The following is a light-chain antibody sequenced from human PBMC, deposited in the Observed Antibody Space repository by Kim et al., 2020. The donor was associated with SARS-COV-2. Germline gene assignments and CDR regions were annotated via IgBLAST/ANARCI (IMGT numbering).Light chain of an antibody. CDR3: QQYGRSPRT. J-gene: IGKJ4*02. CDR1: QSVSSNY. CDR2: AAS. Sequence: EIVLTQSPGTLSLSPGERATLSCRASQSVSSNYVAWYQQKPGQPPRLLIYAASSRSTGIPDRFSGSASGTDFTLTISRLQPEDFAVYYWQQYGRSPRTFGGGTKVDIK. V-gene: IGKV3-20*01.